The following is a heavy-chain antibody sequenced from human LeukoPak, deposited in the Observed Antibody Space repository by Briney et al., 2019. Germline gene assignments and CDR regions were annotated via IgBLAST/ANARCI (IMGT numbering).Heavy chain of an antibody. D-gene: IGHD3-22*01. Sequence: PSETLSLTCAVSGGSITSSDWWSWVRQSPEKGLEWIGDVYHSGSTNYNPSLKSRVTISVDTSKNQFSLKLSSVTAADTAVYYCARDPSGYFNYWGQGTLATVSS. CDR2: VYHSGST. J-gene: IGHJ4*02. CDR1: GGSITSSDW. CDR3: ARDPSGYFNY. V-gene: IGHV4-4*02.